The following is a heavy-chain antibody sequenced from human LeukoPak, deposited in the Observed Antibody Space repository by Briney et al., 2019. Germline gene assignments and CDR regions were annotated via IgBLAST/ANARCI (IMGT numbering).Heavy chain of an antibody. CDR2: ISNDGSHT. Sequence: PGGSLRLSCTASHFSTYSMHWVRQAPGKGLEWVAIISNDGSHTSYADSVEGRFTISRDNSNNTLYLHMVSLRVEDTAVYFCARAEHCRGGYCFLIESWGQGTLVTVSS. J-gene: IGHJ4*02. V-gene: IGHV3-30-3*01. CDR1: HFSTYS. D-gene: IGHD2-15*01. CDR3: ARAEHCRGGYCFLIES.